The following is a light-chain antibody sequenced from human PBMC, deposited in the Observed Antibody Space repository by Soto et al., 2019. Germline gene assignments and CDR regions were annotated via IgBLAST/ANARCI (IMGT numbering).Light chain of an antibody. Sequence: EIVMTQSPATLSVSPGERATLSCRASQGVSSDLAWYQQKPGQAPRLLIYGASTRATGIPARFSGSGSVTEFSLTISSLQSEDFAVYYCQQYNNWPPWTVGEGTKVEIK. V-gene: IGKV3-15*01. CDR1: QGVSSD. CDR2: GAS. J-gene: IGKJ1*01. CDR3: QQYNNWPPWT.